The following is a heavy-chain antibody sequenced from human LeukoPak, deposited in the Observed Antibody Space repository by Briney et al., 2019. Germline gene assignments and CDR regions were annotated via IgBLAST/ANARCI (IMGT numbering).Heavy chain of an antibody. CDR2: INPDGRTT. V-gene: IGHV3-74*01. D-gene: IGHD2-15*01. Sequence: GGSLRLSCAAAGFTLSTYWMHWVRQAPGKGLVWVSHINPDGRTTRYANSVTGRFTISRDNAKNTADLQMSSLRAEDTAVYYCVRDLGGSDEYWGQGTLVTVSS. CDR1: GFTLSTYW. J-gene: IGHJ4*02. CDR3: VRDLGGSDEY.